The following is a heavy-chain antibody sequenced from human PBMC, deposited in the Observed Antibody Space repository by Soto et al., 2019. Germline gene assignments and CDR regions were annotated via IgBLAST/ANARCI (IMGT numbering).Heavy chain of an antibody. CDR1: GFTFSVYT. Sequence: EVQLLESGGGLVQPGGSLRLSCSASGFTFSVYTMNWVRQAPGKGLEWVSGIYGNGGGTFYVDSVKGRFTISRDNSKNTLYLQMNSLRAEDTAVYYCAKYMQPDSRWEIDYWGQGTLLTVSS. J-gene: IGHJ4*02. CDR3: AKYMQPDSRWEIDY. V-gene: IGHV3-23*01. CDR2: IYGNGGGT. D-gene: IGHD1-26*01.